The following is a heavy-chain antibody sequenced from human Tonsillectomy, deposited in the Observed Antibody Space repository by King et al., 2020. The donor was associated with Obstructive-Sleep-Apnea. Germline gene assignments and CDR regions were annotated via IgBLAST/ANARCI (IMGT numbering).Heavy chain of an antibody. J-gene: IGHJ4*02. V-gene: IGHV3-23*04. CDR1: GFTFSSYA. CDR2: ISGSGGST. CDR3: AKDNDYVWGSVRGFDY. Sequence: VQLVESGGGLVQPGGSLRLSCAASGFTFSSYAMSWVRQAPEKGLEWVSAISGSGGSTYYADSVKGRFTISRDNSKNTLYLQMNSLRAEDTAVYYCAKDNDYVWGSVRGFDYWGQGTLVTVSS. D-gene: IGHD3-16*01.